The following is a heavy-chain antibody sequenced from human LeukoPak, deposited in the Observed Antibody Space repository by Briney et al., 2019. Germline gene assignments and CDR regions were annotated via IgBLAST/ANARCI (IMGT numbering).Heavy chain of an antibody. CDR2: IYYSGCT. D-gene: IGHD3-16*01. Sequence: SETLSLTCTVSGGSISSSSYYWGWIRQPPGKGLEWIGSIYYSGCTYYSPSLKNRVTISVDTSKNQFSLKLSSVSAADTAVYYCARLWFGLYMDVWGKGTTVTVSS. CDR3: ARLWFGLYMDV. J-gene: IGHJ6*03. CDR1: GGSISSSSYY. V-gene: IGHV4-39*01.